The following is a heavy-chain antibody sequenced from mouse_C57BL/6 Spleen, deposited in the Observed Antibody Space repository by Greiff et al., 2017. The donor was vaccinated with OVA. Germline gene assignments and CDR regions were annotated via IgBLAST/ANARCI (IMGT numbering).Heavy chain of an antibody. CDR2: IYPGGGYT. V-gene: IGHV1-63*01. CDR1: GYTFTNYW. Sequence: QVQLQQSGAELVRPGPSVKMSCKASGYTFTNYWIGWAKQRPGHGLEWIGDIYPGGGYTNYNEKFKGKATLTADKSSSTAYMQFSSLTSEDSAIYYCARSGDGYSFAYWGQGTLVTVSA. CDR3: ARSGDGYSFAY. J-gene: IGHJ3*01. D-gene: IGHD2-3*01.